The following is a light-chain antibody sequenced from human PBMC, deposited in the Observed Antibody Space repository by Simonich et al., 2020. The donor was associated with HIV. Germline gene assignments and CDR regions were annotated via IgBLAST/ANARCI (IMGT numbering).Light chain of an antibody. J-gene: IGLJ3*02. V-gene: IGLV2-8*01. CDR2: EVS. CDR3: SSYAGSNNWV. CDR1: SSDVGGYNY. Sequence: QSALTQPPSASGSPGQSVTISCTGTSSDVGGYNYVSWYQQYPGKAPKLMIYEVSKRPSGVPVRFSGSKSGNTASLTVSGLQSEDEADYYCSSYAGSNNWVFGGGTKLTVL.